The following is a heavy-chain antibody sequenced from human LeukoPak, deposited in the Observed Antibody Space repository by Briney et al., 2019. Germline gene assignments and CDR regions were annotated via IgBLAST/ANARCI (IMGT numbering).Heavy chain of an antibody. D-gene: IGHD3/OR15-3a*01. Sequence: SVKVSFKASGGTFSSYAISWVRQAPGQGLEWMGRIIPILGIANYAQKFQGRVTITADKSTSTAYMELSSLRSEDTAVYYCARDFSWTGDYYYYGMDVWGQGTTVTVSS. CDR3: ARDFSWTGDYYYYGMDV. CDR1: GGTFSSYA. J-gene: IGHJ6*02. V-gene: IGHV1-69*04. CDR2: IIPILGIA.